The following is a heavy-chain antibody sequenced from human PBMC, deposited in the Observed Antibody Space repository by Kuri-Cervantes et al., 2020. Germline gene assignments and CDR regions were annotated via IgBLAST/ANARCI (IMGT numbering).Heavy chain of an antibody. J-gene: IGHJ5*02. Sequence: GGSLRLSCAASGFTFSNSAMSWVRQAPGRGLEWVANIKQDGSEIYYVDSVKGRFTISRDNSKTSLFLQMNSLRVDDTAVYYCARDVLSSMTVVADDPWGQGTLVTVSS. CDR2: IKQDGSEI. V-gene: IGHV3-7*01. CDR1: GFTFSNSA. D-gene: IGHD3-22*01. CDR3: ARDVLSSMTVVADDP.